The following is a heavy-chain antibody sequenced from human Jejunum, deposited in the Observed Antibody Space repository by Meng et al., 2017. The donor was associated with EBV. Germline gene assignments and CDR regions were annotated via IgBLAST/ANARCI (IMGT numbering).Heavy chain of an antibody. CDR1: GDSVSGYNY. CDR3: ARGRGYDYGDS. J-gene: IGHJ5*02. CDR2: MYYTGKA. D-gene: IGHD5-12*01. V-gene: IGHV4-61*01. Sequence: QVQLQESCPGLLKPSETLSLTCSVPGDSVSGYNYWTWIRQPPGKGLEWIGNMYYTGKAIYKPSLQSRVTISVDTSKNQFSLRVTSVTAADTAIYYCARGRGYDYGDSWGQGTLVTVSS.